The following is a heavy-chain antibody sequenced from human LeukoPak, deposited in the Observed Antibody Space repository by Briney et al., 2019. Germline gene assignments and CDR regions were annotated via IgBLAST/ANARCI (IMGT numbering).Heavy chain of an antibody. V-gene: IGHV4-39*01. D-gene: IGHD5-12*01. CDR1: GGSISSSSYY. J-gene: IGHJ4*02. CDR2: IYYSGST. CDR3: ARHHVDIVATIYFDY. Sequence: SETLSLTCTVSGGSISSSSYYWGWIRQPPGKGLEWIGSIYYSGSTYYNPSLKSRVTISVDTSKNQFSLKLSSVTAADTAVYYCARHHVDIVATIYFDYWGQGTLVTVSS.